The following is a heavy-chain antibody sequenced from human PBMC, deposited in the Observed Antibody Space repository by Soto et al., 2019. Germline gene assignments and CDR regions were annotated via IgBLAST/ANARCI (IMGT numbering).Heavy chain of an antibody. D-gene: IGHD3-9*01. J-gene: IGHJ6*02. CDR1: GGSISGSNW. V-gene: IGHV4-4*02. CDR2: IYHSGST. Sequence: PSETLSLTCAVSGGSISGSNWWSWVRQPPGKGLEWIGEIYHSGSTNYSPSPKSRVTISVDKSKNQFSLKLSSVTAADTAVYYCARLDWSSGMDVWGQGTTVTVSS. CDR3: ARLDWSSGMDV.